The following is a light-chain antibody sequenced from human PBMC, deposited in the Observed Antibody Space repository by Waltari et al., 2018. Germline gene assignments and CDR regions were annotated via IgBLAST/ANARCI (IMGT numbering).Light chain of an antibody. CDR3: QQYYSSPKT. CDR2: GAS. J-gene: IGKJ1*01. V-gene: IGKV3-20*01. CDR1: QSVSNSN. Sequence: EIGWTQSPDTLSLSPGERATVSCRASQSVSNSNLAWYQQRPGQAPRLLIYGASNRATGIPDRFSGSESGTDFTLTISSLEPEDFAVYYCQQYYSSPKTFGQGTKVEI.